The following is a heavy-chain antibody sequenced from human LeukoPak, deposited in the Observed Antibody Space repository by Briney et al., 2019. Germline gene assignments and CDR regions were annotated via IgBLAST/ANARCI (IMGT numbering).Heavy chain of an antibody. Sequence: RGSLRLSCAASGFTFSSYAMSWVRQAPGKGLEWVSGISDSGDITYYADSVKGRFTTSRDNSKNTLYVQMNSLRVEDTAVYYCAKDRRGGSYYAATLDIWGQGTMVTVSS. CDR3: AKDRRGGSYYAATLDI. D-gene: IGHD1-26*01. J-gene: IGHJ3*02. CDR1: GFTFSSYA. V-gene: IGHV3-23*01. CDR2: ISDSGDIT.